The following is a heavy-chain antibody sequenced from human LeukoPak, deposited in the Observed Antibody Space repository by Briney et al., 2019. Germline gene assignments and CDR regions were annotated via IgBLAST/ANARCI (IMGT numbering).Heavy chain of an antibody. V-gene: IGHV3-30*18. CDR1: GFTFSSYG. CDR2: ISYDGSNK. D-gene: IGHD2-21*02. Sequence: PGGSLRLSCAASGFTFSSYGMHWVRQAPGKGLEWVAVISYDGSNKYYADSVKGRFTISRDNSKNTLYLQMNSLRAEDTAVYYCAKDRGDSYFDYWGQGTLVTVSS. J-gene: IGHJ4*02. CDR3: AKDRGDSYFDY.